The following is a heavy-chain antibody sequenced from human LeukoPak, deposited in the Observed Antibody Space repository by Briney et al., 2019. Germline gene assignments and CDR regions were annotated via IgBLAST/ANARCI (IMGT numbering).Heavy chain of an antibody. D-gene: IGHD1-26*01. Sequence: GASVKVSCKASGGTFSSYAISWVRQAPGQGLEWMGGIIPIFGTANYAQKFQGRVTITADESTSTAYMELSSLRSEDTAVYYCASAPPSGGATGYYFDYWGQRTLVTVSS. CDR2: IIPIFGTA. CDR1: GGTFSSYA. J-gene: IGHJ4*02. V-gene: IGHV1-69*13. CDR3: ASAPPSGGATGYYFDY.